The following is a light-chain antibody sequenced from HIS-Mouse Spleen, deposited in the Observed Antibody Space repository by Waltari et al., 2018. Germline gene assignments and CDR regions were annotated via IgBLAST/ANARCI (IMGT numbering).Light chain of an antibody. J-gene: IGLJ3*02. Sequence: QSVLTQPPSASGTPGQRVTISCSGSSSNIGSNYVYWYQQLPGTAPKLLIYRNNQAPSGVHDRFSGSKSGTSASLAISGLRSEDEADYYCAAWDDSLSGPVFGGGTKLTVL. V-gene: IGLV1-47*01. CDR3: AAWDDSLSGPV. CDR2: RNN. CDR1: SSNIGSNY.